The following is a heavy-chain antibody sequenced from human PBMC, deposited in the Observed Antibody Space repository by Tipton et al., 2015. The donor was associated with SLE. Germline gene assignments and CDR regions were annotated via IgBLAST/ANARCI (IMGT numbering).Heavy chain of an antibody. CDR1: GVTFSPYT. V-gene: IGHV3-7*01. CDR3: AKSRGLAV. J-gene: IGHJ6*02. Sequence: SLRLSCAASGVTFSPYTMHWFRQAPGTGLEWVANINQDSSEQNYVDSVKGRFTISRDNAKNSLYLQMNSLRAEDTAMYYCAKSRGLAVWGQGTTVTVSS. CDR2: INQDSSEQ. D-gene: IGHD2-2*01.